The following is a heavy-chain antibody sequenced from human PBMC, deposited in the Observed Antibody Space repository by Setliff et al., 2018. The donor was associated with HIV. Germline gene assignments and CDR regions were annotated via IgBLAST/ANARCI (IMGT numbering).Heavy chain of an antibody. Sequence: PSETLSLTCTVSGASISTYYWSWIRQPPGKGLEWLGYIFYSGSSNCNPSLKSRVTMSVDTSKNQFSLNLTSLTAADTAVYYCARDRGSYNFWSGLARGDNWFDPWGQGTLVTVSS. CDR1: GASISTYY. V-gene: IGHV4-59*01. J-gene: IGHJ5*02. D-gene: IGHD3-3*01. CDR3: ARDRGSYNFWSGLARGDNWFDP. CDR2: IFYSGSS.